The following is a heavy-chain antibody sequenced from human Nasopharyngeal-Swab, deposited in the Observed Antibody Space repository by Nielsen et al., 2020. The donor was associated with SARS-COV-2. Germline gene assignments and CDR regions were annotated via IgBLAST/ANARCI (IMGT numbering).Heavy chain of an antibody. D-gene: IGHD6-13*01. CDR3: ARDASTGSSWYPKYYYYGMDV. CDR2: INHSGST. CDR1: GGPFSGYY. V-gene: IGHV4-34*01. Sequence: SQTLSLTCAVYGGPFSGYYWSCIRQPPGKGLEWIGEINHSGSTNYNPSLKSRVTISVDTSKNQFSLKLSSVTAADTAVYYCARDASTGSSWYPKYYYYGMDVWGQGTTVTVSS. J-gene: IGHJ6*02.